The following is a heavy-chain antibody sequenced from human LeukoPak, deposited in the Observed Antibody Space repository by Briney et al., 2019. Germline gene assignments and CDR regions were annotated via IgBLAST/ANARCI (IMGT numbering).Heavy chain of an antibody. CDR3: ATKGSSSDYYGIDV. CDR2: ISPNNGKT. Sequence: ASVKVSCKTSGYTFTSYGITWVRQAPGQGLEWMAYISPNNGKTNYARNLQGRVTMTKDASTSTAYLELRSLISDDMAVYYCATKGSSSDYYGIDVWGQGTSVTVSS. J-gene: IGHJ6*02. CDR1: GYTFTSYG. V-gene: IGHV1-18*03. D-gene: IGHD6-6*01.